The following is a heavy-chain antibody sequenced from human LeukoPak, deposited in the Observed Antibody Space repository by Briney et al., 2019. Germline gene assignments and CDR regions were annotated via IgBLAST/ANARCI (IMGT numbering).Heavy chain of an antibody. V-gene: IGHV4-59*01. D-gene: IGHD6-25*01. CDR1: GGPISSYY. CDR3: ARGGGGIAAAH. CDR2: IYYTGST. Sequence: SETLSLTCTVSGGPISSYYWSWLRQPPGKGLEWIGYIYYTGSTTYNPSLKSRITISVDTSKNQFSLRLRSVTAADTAFYYCARGGGGIAAAHWGQGTLVTVSS. J-gene: IGHJ1*01.